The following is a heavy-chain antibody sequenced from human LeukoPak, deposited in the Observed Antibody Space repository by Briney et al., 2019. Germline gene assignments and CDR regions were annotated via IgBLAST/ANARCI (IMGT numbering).Heavy chain of an antibody. J-gene: IGHJ4*02. V-gene: IGHV1-46*01. CDR2: INPSGGST. D-gene: IGHD2-15*01. CDR1: GYTFTSYY. CDR3: ATGNPINSGYGGIVVVVAATFDY. Sequence: ASVKVSCKASGYTFTSYYMHWVRQAPGQGLEWMGIINPSGGSTSYAQKFQGRVTMTRDTSTSTVYMELSSLRSEDTAVYYCATGNPINSGYGGIVVVVAATFDYWGQGTLVTVSS.